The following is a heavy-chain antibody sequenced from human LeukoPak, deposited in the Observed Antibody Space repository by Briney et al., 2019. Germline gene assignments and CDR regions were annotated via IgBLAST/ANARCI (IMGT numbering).Heavy chain of an antibody. CDR1: GGSISSYY. CDR2: IYYSGST. CDR3: ASTQVIRWYMDV. J-gene: IGHJ6*03. Sequence: SETLSLTCTVSGGSISSYYWSWIRQPPGKGLKWIGYIYYSGSTNYNPSLKSRVTISVDTSKNQFSLKLSSVTAADTAVYYCASTQVIRWYMDVWGKGTTVTVSS. D-gene: IGHD5-24*01. V-gene: IGHV4-59*01.